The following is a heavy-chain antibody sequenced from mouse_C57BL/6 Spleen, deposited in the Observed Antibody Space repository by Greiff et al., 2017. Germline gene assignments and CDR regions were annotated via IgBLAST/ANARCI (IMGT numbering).Heavy chain of an antibody. CDR2: IDPSDSYT. J-gene: IGHJ3*01. Sequence: VQLQQPGAELVKPGASVKLSCKASGYTFTSYWMHWVKQRPGQGLEWIGEIDPSDSYTNYNQKFKGKATLTVDTSSSTAYMQLSSLTSEDSAVYYCARGYYGSSYEAWFAYWGQGTLVTVSA. D-gene: IGHD1-1*01. V-gene: IGHV1-50*01. CDR1: GYTFTSYW. CDR3: ARGYYGSSYEAWFAY.